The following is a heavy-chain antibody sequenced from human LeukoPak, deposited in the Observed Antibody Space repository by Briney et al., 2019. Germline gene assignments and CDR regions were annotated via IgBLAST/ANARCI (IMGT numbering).Heavy chain of an antibody. Sequence: ASVKVSCTASGYTFTRYGISWVRQAPGQGLEWMGWISAYNGNTNYAQKFQDRVTLTTDTSTSTAYMELGRLRSDDTAVYYCARDRGSLAVADSRTSDLWGQGTLVTVSS. D-gene: IGHD6-19*01. CDR3: ARDRGSLAVADSRTSDL. J-gene: IGHJ5*02. CDR2: ISAYNGNT. CDR1: GYTFTRYG. V-gene: IGHV1-18*01.